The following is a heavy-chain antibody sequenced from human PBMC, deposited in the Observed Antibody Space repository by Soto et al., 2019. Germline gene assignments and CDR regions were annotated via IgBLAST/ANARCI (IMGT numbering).Heavy chain of an antibody. CDR3: ATYCNNGCYVRLFDY. Sequence: PGGSLRLSCAASGFTFSTYAMTWVRQAPGKGLEWVSTISYNVGATYYADSVKGRFTISRDNSENTLYLQMNSLRAEDTAVYYCATYCNNGCYVRLFDYWGQGALVTVSS. D-gene: IGHD2-2*01. CDR2: ISYNVGAT. CDR1: GFTFSTYA. V-gene: IGHV3-23*01. J-gene: IGHJ4*02.